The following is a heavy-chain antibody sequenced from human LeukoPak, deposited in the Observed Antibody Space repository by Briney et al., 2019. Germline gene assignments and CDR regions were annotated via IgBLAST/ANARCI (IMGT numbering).Heavy chain of an antibody. CDR1: GFTFSSYA. J-gene: IGHJ4*02. Sequence: PGGSLRLSCAASGFTFSSYAMSWVRQAPGKGLEWVSTIGVRGTIYYADSVKGRFTIPRDNSKNTLYLQMNSLRAEDTAVYYCAKEAMPGTVTYWGQGTLVTVSS. D-gene: IGHD6-13*01. CDR3: AKEAMPGTVTY. CDR2: IGVRGTI. V-gene: IGHV3-23*01.